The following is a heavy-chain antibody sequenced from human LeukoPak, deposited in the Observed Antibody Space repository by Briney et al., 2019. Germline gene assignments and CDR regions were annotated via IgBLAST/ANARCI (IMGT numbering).Heavy chain of an antibody. CDR2: ISSSSTYI. J-gene: IGHJ4*02. D-gene: IGHD6-13*01. Sequence: PGGSLRLSCAASGFTFSAYYMNWVRQAPGKGLEWVSSISSSSTYIKYADSVKGRFTISRDNAKNSLYLQMNGLRAEDTAVYYCARVAEAAAFDYWGQGTLVTVSS. CDR3: ARVAEAAAFDY. V-gene: IGHV3-21*01. CDR1: GFTFSAYY.